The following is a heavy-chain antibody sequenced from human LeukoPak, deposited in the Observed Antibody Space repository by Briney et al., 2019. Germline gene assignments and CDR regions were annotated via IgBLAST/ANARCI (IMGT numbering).Heavy chain of an antibody. D-gene: IGHD7-27*01. Sequence: SETLSLTCTVSGGSISSYYWSWIRQPPGKGLEWIGYIYYSGSTNYNPPLKSRVTISVDTSKNQFSLKLSSVTAADTAVYYCARAPQELTGHPYFDYWGQGTLVTVPS. CDR1: GGSISSYY. J-gene: IGHJ4*02. CDR3: ARAPQELTGHPYFDY. V-gene: IGHV4-59*01. CDR2: IYYSGST.